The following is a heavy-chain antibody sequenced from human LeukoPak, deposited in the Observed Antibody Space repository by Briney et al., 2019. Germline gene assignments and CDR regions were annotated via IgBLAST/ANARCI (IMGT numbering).Heavy chain of an antibody. V-gene: IGHV3-48*03. CDR3: AREQRVAGLGNFDL. J-gene: IGHJ2*01. D-gene: IGHD2-15*01. CDR1: GFTFSSYE. CDR2: ISSGSTI. Sequence: PGGSLRLSCAASGFTFSSYEMNWVRQAPGKGLEWVSYISSGSTIYDADSVKGRFTISRDNAKNSLYLQMNSLRAEDTAVYFCAREQRVAGLGNFDLWGRGTLVTVSS.